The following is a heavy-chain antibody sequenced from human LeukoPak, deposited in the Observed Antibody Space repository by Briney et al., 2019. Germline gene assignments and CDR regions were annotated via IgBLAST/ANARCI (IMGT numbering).Heavy chain of an antibody. D-gene: IGHD5-24*01. CDR3: ARGTSDGNFDY. CDR1: GFTFSSYA. CDR2: IWHDGSNQ. Sequence: GRSLRLSCAASGFTFSSYAMHWVRQAPGKGLEWVSVIWHDGSNQKHADSVKGRFTISRDNSKNTLYLQMNSLRAEDTALYYCARGTSDGNFDYWGQGTLVTVSS. V-gene: IGHV3-33*08. J-gene: IGHJ4*02.